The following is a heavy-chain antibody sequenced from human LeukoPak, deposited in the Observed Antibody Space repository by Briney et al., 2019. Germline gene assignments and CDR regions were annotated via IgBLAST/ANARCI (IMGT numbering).Heavy chain of an antibody. V-gene: IGHV3-48*02. CDR2: ISTSSSSI. D-gene: IGHD3-22*01. J-gene: IGHJ6*02. CDR3: ARGGSGYGDYYYFYGMDV. CDR1: GFTLSTYA. Sequence: GGSLRLSCAASGFTLSTYAMNWVRQAPGKGLEWVSYISTSSSSIYYADSVKGRFTTSRDNAKNSLYLQMNSLRDEDTAVYYCARGGSGYGDYYYFYGMDVWGQGTTVTVSS.